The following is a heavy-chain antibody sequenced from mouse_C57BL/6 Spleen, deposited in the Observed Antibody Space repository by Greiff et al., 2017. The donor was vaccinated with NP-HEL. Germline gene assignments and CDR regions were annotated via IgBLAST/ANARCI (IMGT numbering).Heavy chain of an antibody. J-gene: IGHJ3*01. CDR3: ARGWYYGSSPAWFAY. Sequence: EVQGVESGGGLVKPGGSLKLSCAASGFTFSDYGMHWVRQAPEKGLEWVAYISSGSSTIYYADTVKGRFTISRDNAKNTLFLQMTRLRSEDTAMYYCARGWYYGSSPAWFAYWGQGTLVTVSA. V-gene: IGHV5-17*01. CDR2: ISSGSSTI. CDR1: GFTFSDYG. D-gene: IGHD1-1*01.